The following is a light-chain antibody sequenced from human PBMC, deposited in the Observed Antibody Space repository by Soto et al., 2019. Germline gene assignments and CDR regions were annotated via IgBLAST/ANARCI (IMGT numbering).Light chain of an antibody. J-gene: IGKJ1*01. CDR2: DAS. CDR3: QQYNSYSAWT. Sequence: DIQMTQSPSTQSASVGDRVTITCRASQSISSWLAWYQQKPGKAPKLLMYDASSLESRVPSRFSGSGSGTEFTLTISSLQPDDFATYYCQQYNSYSAWTFGQGTKVDIK. CDR1: QSISSW. V-gene: IGKV1-5*01.